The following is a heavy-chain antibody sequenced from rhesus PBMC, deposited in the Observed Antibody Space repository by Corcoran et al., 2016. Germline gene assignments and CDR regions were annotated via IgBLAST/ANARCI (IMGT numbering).Heavy chain of an antibody. V-gene: IGHV4-127*01. J-gene: IGHJ4*01. CDR3: ARGGVVATAYFDY. CDR1: GYSISSGHG. CDR2: IGGSSSST. D-gene: IGHD2-21*01. Sequence: QVQLQESGPGLVKPSETLSLTCAVSGYSISSGHGWSWIRQPQGKGLEWIGYIGGSSSSTNYNPSLKSRVTISKATSDNRFSLKLSSVTAADAAVYYCARGGVVATAYFDYWGQGVLVTVSS.